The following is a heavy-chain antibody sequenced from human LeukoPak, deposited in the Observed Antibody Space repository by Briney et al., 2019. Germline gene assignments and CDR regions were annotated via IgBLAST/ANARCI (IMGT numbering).Heavy chain of an antibody. Sequence: KTGGSLRLSCAASGFIFSYSMNWVRQAPGKGLEWVASINYSGEYKFYADSVKGRFTISRDNAKTSLYLQMSNLRADDTAVYYCAREPGWGFDYWGPGTLVTVSS. V-gene: IGHV3-21*01. J-gene: IGHJ4*02. CDR3: AREPGWGFDY. D-gene: IGHD3-16*01. CDR2: INYSGEYK. CDR1: GFIFSYS.